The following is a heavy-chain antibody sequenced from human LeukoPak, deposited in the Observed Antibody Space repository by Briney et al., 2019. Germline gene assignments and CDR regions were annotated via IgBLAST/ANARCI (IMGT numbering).Heavy chain of an antibody. Sequence: GGSLRLSCAASRFTFSSYSMNWVRQAPGKGLEWVSYISSSTSTIYYADSVKGRFTTSRDNAKNSLYLQMSSLRAEDTAVYYCARGIYGSGSPNLDYWGQGTLVTVSS. D-gene: IGHD3-10*01. V-gene: IGHV3-48*04. CDR2: ISSSTSTI. CDR1: RFTFSSYS. J-gene: IGHJ4*02. CDR3: ARGIYGSGSPNLDY.